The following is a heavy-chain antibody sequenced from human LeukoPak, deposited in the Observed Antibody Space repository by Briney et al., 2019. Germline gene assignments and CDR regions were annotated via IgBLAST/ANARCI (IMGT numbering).Heavy chain of an antibody. D-gene: IGHD4-17*01. CDR3: ARVQRTVTTAWFDP. J-gene: IGHJ5*02. Sequence: PSETLSLTCTVSGDSITSTTYYWGWIRQSPGKGLEWIGSIYYSGATYYNPSLKSRVTISVDTSKSQFSLKLSSVTAADTAVYYCARVQRTVTTAWFDPWGQGTLVTVSS. CDR2: IYYSGAT. V-gene: IGHV4-39*07. CDR1: GDSITSTTYY.